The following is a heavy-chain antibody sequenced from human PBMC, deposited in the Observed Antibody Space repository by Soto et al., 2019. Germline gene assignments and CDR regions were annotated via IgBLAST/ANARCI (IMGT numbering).Heavy chain of an antibody. D-gene: IGHD2-15*01. J-gene: IGHJ5*02. V-gene: IGHV4-39*01. CDR1: GGSISSSSYY. CDR3: ARSEKDIVVVVAANWFDP. Sequence: SETLSLTCTVSGGSISSSSYYWGWIRQPPGKGLEWIGSIYYSGSTYYNPSLKSRVTISVDTSKNQFSLKLSSVTAADTAVYYCARSEKDIVVVVAANWFDPWGQGTLVTVSS. CDR2: IYYSGST.